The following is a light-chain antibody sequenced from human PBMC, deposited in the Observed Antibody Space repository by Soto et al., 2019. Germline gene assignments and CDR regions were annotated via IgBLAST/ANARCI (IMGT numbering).Light chain of an antibody. V-gene: IGKV3-11*01. J-gene: IGKJ5*01. CDR2: DVS. CDR3: QQRSKWPIT. Sequence: IVMTQSPATLSVSPWEVATLSCRAGQSVGVNLGWYQQKPGQPPRLVIYDVSNRATGIPARFSGRGSGTDFTLTISSLQPEDFAVYYCQQRSKWPITFGQGTRLEI. CDR1: QSVGVN.